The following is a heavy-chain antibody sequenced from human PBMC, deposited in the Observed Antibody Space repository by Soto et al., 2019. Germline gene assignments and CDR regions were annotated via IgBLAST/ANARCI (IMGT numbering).Heavy chain of an antibody. Sequence: PGVPLTLSCAASVFTFSSCAMLCARQSPGKGLEWVTVISIRGGDEYYAESVRGRFTISRDDSKNTLYLQMDSLRVEDTAVYYCARGTIVARQHLDYWGQGTLVTVSS. CDR3: ARGTIVARQHLDY. CDR2: ISIRGGDE. D-gene: IGHD6-6*01. J-gene: IGHJ4*02. V-gene: IGHV3-30*03. CDR1: VFTFSSCA.